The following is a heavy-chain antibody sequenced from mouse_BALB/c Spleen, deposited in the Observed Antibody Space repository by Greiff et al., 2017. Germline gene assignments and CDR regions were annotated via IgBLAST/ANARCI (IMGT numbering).Heavy chain of an antibody. CDR1: GFTFSSYA. CDR3: ARGSSSYAPWFAY. CDR2: ISSGGST. V-gene: IGHV5-6-5*01. Sequence: EVKLVESGGGLVKPGGSLKLSCAASGFTFSSYAMSWVRQTPEKRLEWVASISSGGSTYYPDSVKGRFTISRDNARNILYLQMSSLRSEDTAMYYCARGSSSYAPWFAYWGQGTLVTVSA. J-gene: IGHJ3*01. D-gene: IGHD1-1*01.